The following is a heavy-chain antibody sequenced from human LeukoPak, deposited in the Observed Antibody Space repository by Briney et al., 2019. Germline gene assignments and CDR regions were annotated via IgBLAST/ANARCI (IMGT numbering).Heavy chain of an antibody. J-gene: IGHJ6*02. Sequence: ASVKVSCKASGGTFSSYAISWVRQAPGQGLEWMGRIIPILGIANYAQKFQGRVTITADKSTSTAYMELSSLRSEDTAVYYCAREGIAVAGTDYYYYGMDVWGQGTTVTVSS. V-gene: IGHV1-69*04. CDR3: AREGIAVAGTDYYYYGMDV. CDR2: IIPILGIA. CDR1: GGTFSSYA. D-gene: IGHD6-19*01.